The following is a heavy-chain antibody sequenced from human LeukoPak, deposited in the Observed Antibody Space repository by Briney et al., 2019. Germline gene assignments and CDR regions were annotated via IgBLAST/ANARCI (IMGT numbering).Heavy chain of an antibody. V-gene: IGHV1-8*01. CDR2: MNPNGGNT. D-gene: IGHD6-19*01. CDR3: ARGYIAVAGTGDWFDP. CDR1: GYTFTSYD. J-gene: IGHJ5*02. Sequence: ASVKVSCKASGYTFTSYDINWVRQATGQGLEWMGWMNPNGGNTGYAQKFQGRVTMTRNTSISTAYMELSSLRSEDTAVYYCARGYIAVAGTGDWFDPWGQGTLVTVSS.